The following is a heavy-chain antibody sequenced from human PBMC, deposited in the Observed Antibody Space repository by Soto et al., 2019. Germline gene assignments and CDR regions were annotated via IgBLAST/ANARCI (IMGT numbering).Heavy chain of an antibody. D-gene: IGHD3-22*01. CDR2: MSPNGDNQ. J-gene: IGHJ4*02. CDR1: GFSFSIHA. Sequence: QVELVESGGGVVQSGGSLRLSCAAPGFSFSIHALHWIRQAPGEGLEWVAVMSPNGDNQYYADSVKGRFTISRDTSKSTLSLQITSLRPEDTAVYYCASGAAFYYDTSRYWGQGTLVTVSS. CDR3: ASGAAFYYDTSRY. V-gene: IGHV3-30-3*01.